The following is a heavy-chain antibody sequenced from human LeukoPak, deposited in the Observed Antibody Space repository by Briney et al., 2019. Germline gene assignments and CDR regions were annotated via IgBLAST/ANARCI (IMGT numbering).Heavy chain of an antibody. Sequence: GGSLRLSCAASGFTFSNAMSWVRQAPGKGLEWVSAISGSGDSTYYAGSVKGRFSISRDNSKNTLYLQMNSLRAEDTAVYYCARGPYCSSTSCFSIGAFDIWGQGTMVTVSS. CDR1: GFTFSNA. D-gene: IGHD2-2*01. J-gene: IGHJ3*02. CDR2: ISGSGDST. V-gene: IGHV3-23*01. CDR3: ARGPYCSSTSCFSIGAFDI.